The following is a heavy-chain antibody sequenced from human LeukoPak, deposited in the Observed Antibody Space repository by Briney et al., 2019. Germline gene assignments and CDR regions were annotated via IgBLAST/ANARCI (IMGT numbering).Heavy chain of an antibody. V-gene: IGHV3-23*01. CDR2: ISGGRT. CDR3: AKDRFGIDP. Sequence: GGSLRLSCAASGFTFSNAWMSWVRQAPGKGLQWVSAISGGRTYYADSVKGRFTISRDNSKNTVFLQMDSLRAEDTAVYYCAKDRFGIDPWGQGTRVTVSS. D-gene: IGHD3-10*01. J-gene: IGHJ5*02. CDR1: GFTFSNAW.